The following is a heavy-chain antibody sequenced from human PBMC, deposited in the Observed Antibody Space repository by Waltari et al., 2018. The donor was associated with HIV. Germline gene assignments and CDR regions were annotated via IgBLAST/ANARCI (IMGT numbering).Heavy chain of an antibody. V-gene: IGHV1-2*04. CDR3: ARWAGTTNGLDS. Sequence: QVHLVQSGAEVKKPGASVKVSCTASGYRFLDNYIHWVRRAPGQGLEWVGWINPRSGDTKLAQKFQGWVTLTRDTSVNTAYMEVNRLRSADTAVYYCARWAGTTNGLDSWGRGTLITVFS. CDR2: INPRSGDT. J-gene: IGHJ4*02. CDR1: GYRFLDNY. D-gene: IGHD2-8*01.